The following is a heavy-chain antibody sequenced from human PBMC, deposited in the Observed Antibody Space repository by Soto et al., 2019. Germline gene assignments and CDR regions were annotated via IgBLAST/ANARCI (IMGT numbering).Heavy chain of an antibody. J-gene: IGHJ4*02. V-gene: IGHV3-23*01. D-gene: IGHD4-17*01. CDR3: AKLRMTTVIKVCREHLKAGAYHDY. CDR1: GFTFSSYA. CDR2: ISGSGGST. Sequence: EVQLLESGGGLVQPGGSLRLSCAASGFTFSSYAMSWVRQAPGKGLEWVSSISGSGGSTYYADSVKGRFTISRDNSKNTLYVQMNSLRAEDTAVYYWAKLRMTTVIKVCREHLKAGAYHDYWGQGTLVTVSA.